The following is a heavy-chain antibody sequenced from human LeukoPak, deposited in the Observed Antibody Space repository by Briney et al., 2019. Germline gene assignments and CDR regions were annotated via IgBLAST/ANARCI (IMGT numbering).Heavy chain of an antibody. J-gene: IGHJ4*02. V-gene: IGHV3-21*01. CDR1: GFTFSSYT. D-gene: IGHD6-13*01. Sequence: GGSLRLSCAASGFTFSSYTMNWVRQAPGSGLECVSSISTSSSYIYYADSMKGRFTISRDNSRNTLYLRMNSLRAEDTAVYYCARDGFSSSWYGRALDYWGQGTLVTVSS. CDR3: ARDGFSSSWYGRALDY. CDR2: ISTSSSYI.